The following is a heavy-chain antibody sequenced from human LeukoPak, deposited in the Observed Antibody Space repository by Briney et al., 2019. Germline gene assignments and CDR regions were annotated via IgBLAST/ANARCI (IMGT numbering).Heavy chain of an antibody. CDR3: ARGLAAAGTRGPY. J-gene: IGHJ4*02. CDR1: GFTFSSYA. CDR2: IRQDGSER. Sequence: HAGGSLRLSCAASGFTFSSYAMSWVRQAPGKGLEWVANIRQDGSERYYADSLKGRFTISRDNAKNSLYLQMNSLRADDTAVYYCARGLAAAGTRGPYWGQGTLVTVSS. D-gene: IGHD6-13*01. V-gene: IGHV3-7*04.